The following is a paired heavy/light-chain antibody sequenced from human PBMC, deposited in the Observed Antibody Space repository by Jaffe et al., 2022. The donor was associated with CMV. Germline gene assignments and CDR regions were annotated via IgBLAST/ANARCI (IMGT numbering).Light chain of an antibody. CDR1: SFNIGTNT. V-gene: IGLV1-44*01. CDR3: AAWDDRLNGFFL. J-gene: IGLJ1*01. CDR2: NND. Sequence: QSVLTQPPSASGTPGQWVTISCSGSSFNIGTNTVNWYQQLPGMAPKLLIYNNDQRPSGVPDRFSGSKSATSASLAISGLQSEDDADYYCAAWDDRLNGFFLFGTGTRVTVL.
Heavy chain of an antibody. D-gene: IGHD2-2*01. Sequence: EVQLVESGGGLVQPGGSLRLSCAASGYTFSNHWMSWVRQAPGKGLEWVANINQDGSLKYSVASVKGRFTVSRDNARNSLFLQMNSLRAEDTAIYYCTRDSQGSRLYSSDYWGQGTLVTVSS. CDR1: GYTFSNHW. CDR2: INQDGSLK. CDR3: TRDSQGSRLYSSDY. J-gene: IGHJ4*02. V-gene: IGHV3-7*03.